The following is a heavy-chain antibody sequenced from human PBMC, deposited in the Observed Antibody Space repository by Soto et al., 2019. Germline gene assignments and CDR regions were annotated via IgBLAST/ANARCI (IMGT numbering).Heavy chain of an antibody. CDR2: ISGNTGHA. J-gene: IGHJ4*02. D-gene: IGHD3-16*02. CDR3: ARAPTEYIWGSYLRYFEY. V-gene: IGHV3-23*01. CDR1: GFPFSNYA. Sequence: EVQMLESGGGLVQPGGSLRLSCAASGFPFSNYAMTWVRQAPGKVLEWVSGISGNTGHAFHADSVEGRFTISRDNSKNTLYLQMDNLRAEDTAVYYCARAPTEYIWGSYLRYFEYWGRGTLVTVSS.